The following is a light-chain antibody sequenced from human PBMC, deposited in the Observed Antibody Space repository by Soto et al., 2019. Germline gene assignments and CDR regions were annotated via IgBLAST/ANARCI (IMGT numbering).Light chain of an antibody. Sequence: RVTISCTGSSSNIGAGYDVHWYQQFPGTAPKLLIYGNSNRPSGVPDRFSGSKSGTSASLANTGLQAEDEADYYCQSYDSSLSGVFGSGTKVTVL. J-gene: IGLJ1*01. CDR2: GNS. V-gene: IGLV1-40*01. CDR1: SSNIGAGYD. CDR3: QSYDSSLSGV.